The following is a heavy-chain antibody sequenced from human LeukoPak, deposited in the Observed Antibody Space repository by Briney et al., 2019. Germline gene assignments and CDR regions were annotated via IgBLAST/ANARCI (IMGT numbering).Heavy chain of an antibody. CDR1: GFTFSSYW. J-gene: IGHJ6*03. Sequence: GGSLRLSCAASGFTFSSYWMSWVRQAPGKGLEWVANIKQDGSEKYYVDSVKGRFTISRDNAKKSLYLQMNSLRAEDTAVYYCARGGSSWYWNYYSYMDVWGKGTTVTISS. V-gene: IGHV3-7*01. CDR2: IKQDGSEK. CDR3: ARGGSSWYWNYYSYMDV. D-gene: IGHD6-13*01.